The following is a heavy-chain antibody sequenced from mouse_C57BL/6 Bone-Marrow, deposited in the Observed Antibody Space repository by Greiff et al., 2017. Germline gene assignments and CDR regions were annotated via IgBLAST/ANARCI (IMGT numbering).Heavy chain of an antibody. V-gene: IGHV5-6*01. Sequence: EVKLVESGGDLVKPGGSLPLSCAASGFTFSSYGMSWFRQTPDKRLEWVATISSGGSYSSYPDSVKRRFPISRDHAKYTLYLHMSSLKSDDTAMYYWARPPHYYGRIFYAMDYWGQGTSVTVSS. D-gene: IGHD1-1*01. CDR2: ISSGGSYS. J-gene: IGHJ4*01. CDR3: ARPPHYYGRIFYAMDY. CDR1: GFTFSSYG.